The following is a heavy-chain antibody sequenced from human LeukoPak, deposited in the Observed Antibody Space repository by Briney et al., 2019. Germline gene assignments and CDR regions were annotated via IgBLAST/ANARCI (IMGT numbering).Heavy chain of an antibody. CDR2: IYYSGST. J-gene: IGHJ3*02. CDR1: GGSISSYY. D-gene: IGHD3-22*01. Sequence: PSETLSLTCTVSGGSISSYYWSWIRQPPGKGLEWIGYIYYSGSTNYNPSLKSRVTISVDTSKNQFSLKLSSVTAADTAVYYCARDRSYYDSSGYYYVGAFDIWGQGTTVTVSS. CDR3: ARDRSYYDSSGYYYVGAFDI. V-gene: IGHV4-59*01.